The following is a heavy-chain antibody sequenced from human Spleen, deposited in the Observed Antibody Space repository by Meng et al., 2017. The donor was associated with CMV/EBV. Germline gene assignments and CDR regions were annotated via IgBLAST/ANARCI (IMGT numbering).Heavy chain of an antibody. D-gene: IGHD3-22*01. CDR1: GGTFSSYA. J-gene: IGHJ5*02. Sequence: SVKVSCKASGGTFSSYAISWVRQAPGQGLEWMGGIIPIFGTANYAQKFQGRVTITTDESTSTAYMELSSLRSDDTAVYYCARDFYESSGYSDDCFDPWGQGTLVTVSS. CDR2: IIPIFGTA. CDR3: ARDFYESSGYSDDCFDP. V-gene: IGHV1-69*05.